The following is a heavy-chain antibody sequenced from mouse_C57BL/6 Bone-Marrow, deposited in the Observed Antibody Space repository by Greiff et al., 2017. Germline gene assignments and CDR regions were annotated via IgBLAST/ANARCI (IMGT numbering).Heavy chain of an antibody. CDR2: IYPGSGST. CDR1: GYTFTSYW. J-gene: IGHJ1*03. Sequence: QVQLQQPGAELVKPGASVKMSCKASGYTFTSYWITWVKQRPGQGLEWIGDIYPGSGSTNYHEKFKCKATLTVDKSSNTAYMQLSSLTSDDSAVYSCAKPYYSNYWYFEVWGTGTTVTVSS. CDR3: AKPYYSNYWYFEV. D-gene: IGHD2-5*01. V-gene: IGHV1-55*01.